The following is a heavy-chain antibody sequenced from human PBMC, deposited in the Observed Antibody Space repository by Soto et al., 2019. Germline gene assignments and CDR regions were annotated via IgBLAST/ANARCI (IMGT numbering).Heavy chain of an antibody. D-gene: IGHD6-13*01. Sequence: GGSLRLSCAASGFTVSTNYMSWIRQAQGKGLEWVSVIYSGGSTYYTDYVKGRFTISRDNSKNTLYLQMNSLRAEDTAVYYCARASMAAAGYYFDYWGQGTRVTVSS. CDR2: IYSGGST. CDR3: ARASMAAAGYYFDY. CDR1: GFTVSTNY. V-gene: IGHV3-53*01. J-gene: IGHJ4*02.